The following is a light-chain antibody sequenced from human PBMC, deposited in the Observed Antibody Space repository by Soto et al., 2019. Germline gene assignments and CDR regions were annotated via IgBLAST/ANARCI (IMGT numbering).Light chain of an antibody. V-gene: IGKV1-9*01. CDR1: QGISSF. J-gene: IGKJ4*01. CDR2: DAS. CDR3: QQLSSYPLT. Sequence: IQLTQSPSSLSASVGDRVTITCRASQGISSFLAWYQQKPGMAPKLLIYDASTLQSGVPSRFSGSGSGTDFTLTISSLQPEDFATYYCQQLSSYPLTFGGGTKVEIK.